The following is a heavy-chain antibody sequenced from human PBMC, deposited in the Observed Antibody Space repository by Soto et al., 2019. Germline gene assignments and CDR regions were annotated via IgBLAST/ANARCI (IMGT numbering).Heavy chain of an antibody. CDR2: ISGSGDTT. J-gene: IGHJ4*02. CDR3: AKGQSGSYSIDY. D-gene: IGHD1-26*01. CDR1: GFTFSTYA. V-gene: IGHV3-23*01. Sequence: GGSLRLSCAASGFTFSTYAMSWVRQAPGKGLEWVSAISGSGDTTYYANSVKGRFTISRDNSKNTLYLQMNSLRAEDTAVYYCAKGQSGSYSIDYWGQGTLVTVS.